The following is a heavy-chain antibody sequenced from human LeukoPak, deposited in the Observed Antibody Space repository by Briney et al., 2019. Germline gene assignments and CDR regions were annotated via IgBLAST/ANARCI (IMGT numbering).Heavy chain of an antibody. Sequence: GGSLRLSCAASGFTFSDYWMTWVRQTPGKGLECVANINQYGGEISYVDSVRGRFTISRDNAKNSLSLQMSSLRVEDTAVYYCVRGPLITAAGTYWGQGTLVTVSS. V-gene: IGHV3-7*03. CDR2: INQYGGEI. J-gene: IGHJ4*02. CDR1: GFTFSDYW. CDR3: VRGPLITAAGTY. D-gene: IGHD6-13*01.